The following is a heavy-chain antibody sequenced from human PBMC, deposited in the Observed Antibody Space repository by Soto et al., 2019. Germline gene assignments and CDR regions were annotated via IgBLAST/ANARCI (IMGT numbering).Heavy chain of an antibody. CDR1: GFTFSSYS. CDR3: ATYGSGNSLLD. V-gene: IGHV3-21*01. Sequence: EVQLVESGGGLVKPGGSLRLSCAASGFTFSSYSMNWVRQAPGKGLEWVSSISSSSSYIYYADSVKGRFTISRDNAKNPLFLQMNSLRAEDTAVYYCATYGSGNSLLDWGQGTLVTVSS. J-gene: IGHJ4*02. D-gene: IGHD3-10*01. CDR2: ISSSSSYI.